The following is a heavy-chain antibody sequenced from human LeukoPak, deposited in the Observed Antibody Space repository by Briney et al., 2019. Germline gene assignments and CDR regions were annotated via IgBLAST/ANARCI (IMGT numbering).Heavy chain of an antibody. J-gene: IGHJ5*02. D-gene: IGHD6-13*01. CDR2: IYSGGST. CDR3: AKGVGAAGTSSWFDP. V-gene: IGHV3-53*01. Sequence: GGSLRLSCAASGFTVSSNYMSWVRQAPGKGLEWVSLIYSGGSTYYADSVKGRFTISRDNSKNTLYVQMNSLRAEDTAVYYCAKGVGAAGTSSWFDPWGQGTLVTVSS. CDR1: GFTVSSNY.